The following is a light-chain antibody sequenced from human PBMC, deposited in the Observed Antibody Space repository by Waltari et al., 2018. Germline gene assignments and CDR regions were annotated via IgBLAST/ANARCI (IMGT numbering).Light chain of an antibody. V-gene: IGLV2-14*01. J-gene: IGLJ3*02. CDR2: DVT. Sequence: QSALTQPASVSGSPGQSITISCTGTSSDVGGYNYFSWYQQHPGKAPKLMIYDVTKRPSGVSNRFSGSKSANTASLTISGLQAEDEADYYCSSYTTSTWVFGGGTKLTVL. CDR3: SSYTTSTWV. CDR1: SSDVGGYNY.